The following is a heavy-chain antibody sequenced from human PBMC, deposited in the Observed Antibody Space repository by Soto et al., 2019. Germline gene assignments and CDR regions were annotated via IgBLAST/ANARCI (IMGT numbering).Heavy chain of an antibody. CDR3: AIGSWSGEVFDI. CDR2: IIPMLGVR. Sequence: QVQLVQSGAEVKKPGSSVKVSCKDSGGTFSTYSMFWVRQAPGQGLEWMGRIIPMLGVRNYAQRFQDRVTITADKSKATVHMELSSLRSEDTALYYCAIGSWSGEVFDIWGQGKMVTVSS. CDR1: GGTFSTYS. V-gene: IGHV1-69*02. D-gene: IGHD2-21*01. J-gene: IGHJ3*02.